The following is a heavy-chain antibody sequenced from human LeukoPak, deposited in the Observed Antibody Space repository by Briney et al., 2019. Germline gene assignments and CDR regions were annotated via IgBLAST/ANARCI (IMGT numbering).Heavy chain of an antibody. J-gene: IGHJ4*02. CDR2: ISSSATYI. CDR1: GFTFSSYT. D-gene: IGHD4-17*01. V-gene: IGHV3-21*01. Sequence: GGSLRLSCGGSGFTFSSYTVNWVRQAPGKGLEWVASISSSATYIYYADSVRGRCTISRDDAKKSVFLHMNSLRAEDAAVYFCATWDDYGDFVAFEYWGQGTLVTVSS. CDR3: ATWDDYGDFVAFEY.